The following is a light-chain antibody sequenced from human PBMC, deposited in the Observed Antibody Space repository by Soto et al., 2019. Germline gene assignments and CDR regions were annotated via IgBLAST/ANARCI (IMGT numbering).Light chain of an antibody. CDR1: QSISSY. J-gene: IGKJ4*01. Sequence: DIPMTQSPSSLSASVGDRVTITCRASQSISSYLNWYQQKPGKAPKLLIYAASSLQSGVPSRFSGSGSGTDFTLTISSLQPEDFATYYCQQSASTPQTFGGGTRVEIK. V-gene: IGKV1-39*01. CDR2: AAS. CDR3: QQSASTPQT.